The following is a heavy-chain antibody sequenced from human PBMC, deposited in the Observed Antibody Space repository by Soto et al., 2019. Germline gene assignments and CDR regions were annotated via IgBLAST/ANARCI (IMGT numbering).Heavy chain of an antibody. V-gene: IGHV4-34*01. CDR2: INHSGNT. D-gene: IGHD6-19*01. CDR3: ARGVENSSAWPLDY. Sequence: QVQLQQWGAGLLKPSETLSLTCAVYGGSFSDYYWNWIRQPPGKGLEWIGEINHSGNTIRNPSLESRVTISVDTSKKQFSLHLKSVSAADTAVYYCARGVENSSAWPLDYWGQGKLVTVS. CDR1: GGSFSDYY. J-gene: IGHJ4*02.